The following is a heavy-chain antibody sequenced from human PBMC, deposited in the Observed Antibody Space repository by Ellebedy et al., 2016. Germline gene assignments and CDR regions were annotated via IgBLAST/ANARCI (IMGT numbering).Heavy chain of an antibody. CDR2: ITSSGDK. CDR3: ARDVRYAGRGIFGALDL. CDR1: GFSFSDYY. V-gene: IGHV3-11*01. D-gene: IGHD3-3*02. Sequence: GESLKISCAASGFSFSDYYMSWIRQAPGKGLEGVSFITSSGDKYYADSVKGRFAISRDNSKNKLYLQMKSLRAEDTALYYCARDVRYAGRGIFGALDLWGQGTMVTVSS. J-gene: IGHJ3*01.